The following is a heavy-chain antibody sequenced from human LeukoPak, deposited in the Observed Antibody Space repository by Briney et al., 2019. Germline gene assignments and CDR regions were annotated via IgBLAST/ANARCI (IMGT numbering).Heavy chain of an antibody. CDR1: GFSFSDAW. CDR2: IKSDGVTA. J-gene: IGHJ5*02. V-gene: IGHV3-15*01. D-gene: IGHD3-22*01. Sequence: GGSLRLSCAASGFSFSDAWMTWVRQAPGKGLEWVGRIKSDGVTADYAAPVKGRFTISRDDSKNTLYLQMNSLKTEDTALYYCTTDHCDSSGYYYVALVSWGQGTLVTVSS. CDR3: TTDHCDSSGYYYVALVS.